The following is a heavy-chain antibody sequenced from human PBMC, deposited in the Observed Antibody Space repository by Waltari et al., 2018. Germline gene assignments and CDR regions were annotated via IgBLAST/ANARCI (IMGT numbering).Heavy chain of an antibody. CDR2: VDPRNGNT. J-gene: IGHJ3*02. CDR1: GYTFTSLH. V-gene: IGHV1-8*01. CDR3: VRGYAHDRDGAFDI. Sequence: RLLKSGAEVKKSGASVTVSCQASGYTFTSLHVNWVRQAAGQGLEGKGWVDPRNGNTGYADKFQGRVTMTSDTSMSTAYMELRGLRSDDTAVYYCVRGYAHDRDGAFDIWGQGTVVTVSS.